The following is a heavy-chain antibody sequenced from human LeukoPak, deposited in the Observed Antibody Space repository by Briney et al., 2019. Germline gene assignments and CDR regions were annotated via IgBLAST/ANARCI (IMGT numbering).Heavy chain of an antibody. CDR3: ARDSSPGYFYDSSGLPPFDY. J-gene: IGHJ4*02. V-gene: IGHV1-46*01. CDR1: GYTFTTFY. CDR2: INPSGGST. D-gene: IGHD3-22*01. Sequence: ASVKVSCKASGYTFTTFYIHWVRQAPGQGLEWMGIINPSGGSTGYAQKLQGRVTMTTDTSTSTAYMELRSLRSDDTAVYYCARDSSPGYFYDSSGLPPFDYWGQGTLVTVSS.